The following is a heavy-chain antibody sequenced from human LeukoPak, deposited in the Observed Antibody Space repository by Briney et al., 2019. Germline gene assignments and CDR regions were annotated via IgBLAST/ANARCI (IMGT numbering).Heavy chain of an antibody. CDR1: GGSISSYY. V-gene: IGHV4-59*01. CDR2: IYYSGST. Sequence: SETLSLTCTVSGGSISSYYWSWIRQPPGKGLEWIGYIYYSGSTDYNPSLKSRVTISVDTSKNQFSLKLSSVTAADTAVYYCAREKGSWYMDYYYYMDVWGKGTTVTVSS. J-gene: IGHJ6*03. CDR3: AREKGSWYMDYYYYMDV. D-gene: IGHD6-13*01.